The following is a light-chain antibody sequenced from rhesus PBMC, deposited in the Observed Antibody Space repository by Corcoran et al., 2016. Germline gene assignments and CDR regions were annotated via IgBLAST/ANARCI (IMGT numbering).Light chain of an antibody. Sequence: DIVLTQSPASLAVSPGQRATITCRASETVSFFGSHLIPWYQQKPGQPPKFLIFQASNKASGVPARFSGSGSGTDFTLTINPLEAGGAADYYCLQSKSYPRAFGLGTKVEVK. CDR2: QAS. J-gene: IGKJ1*01. CDR3: LQSKSYPRA. V-gene: IGKV7-13*02. CDR1: ETVSFFGSHL.